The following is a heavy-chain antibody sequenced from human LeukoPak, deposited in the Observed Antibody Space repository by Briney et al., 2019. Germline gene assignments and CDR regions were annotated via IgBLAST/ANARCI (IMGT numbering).Heavy chain of an antibody. CDR2: IDPTDSYT. CDR1: RYSFTNYW. Sequence: GESLKISCKGSRYSFTNYWIIWVRQMPGKGLEWMGMIDPTDSYTNYSPSFQGHVTISTDKSISTAYLQWSSLKASDTAIYYCARRGRSSSNFDFWGQGTLVTVSS. J-gene: IGHJ4*02. CDR3: ARRGRSSSNFDF. D-gene: IGHD6-6*01. V-gene: IGHV5-10-1*01.